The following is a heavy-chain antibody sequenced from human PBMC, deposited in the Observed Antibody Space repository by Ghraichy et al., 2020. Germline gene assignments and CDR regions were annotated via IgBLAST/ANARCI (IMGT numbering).Heavy chain of an antibody. CDR3: AREGGNSFDY. Sequence: SETLSLTCTVSGGSISSSSYYWGWIRQPPGKGLEWIGNIYYSGSTYYNPSLKSRVTISVDTSKNQFSLKLSSVTATDTAVYYCAREGGNSFDYWGQGTLVTVSS. J-gene: IGHJ4*02. D-gene: IGHD2-15*01. CDR1: GGSISSSSYY. CDR2: IYYSGST. V-gene: IGHV4-39*01.